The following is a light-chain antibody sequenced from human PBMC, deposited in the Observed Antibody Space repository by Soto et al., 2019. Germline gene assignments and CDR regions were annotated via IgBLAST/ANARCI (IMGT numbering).Light chain of an antibody. Sequence: ETVLTQSPATLSLSPGERATLSCRASQSVSTYLAWYQQKPGQAPRLLIYDASNRATGIPARFSGSGSGTDFTLTISSLEPEDFAVYSCQQRSNWPLFTFGPGTKVDIK. V-gene: IGKV3-11*01. J-gene: IGKJ3*01. CDR3: QQRSNWPLFT. CDR1: QSVSTY. CDR2: DAS.